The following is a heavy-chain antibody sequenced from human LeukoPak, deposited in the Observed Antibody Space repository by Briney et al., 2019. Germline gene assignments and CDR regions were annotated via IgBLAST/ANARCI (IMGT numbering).Heavy chain of an antibody. Sequence: SETLSLTCTVSGGSISSYYWSWIRQPAGKGLEWIGRIYTSGSTNYDPSLKSRVTMSVDTSKNQFSLKLSSVTAADTAVYYCARDLGAVGSGSPFEVGYWGQGSLVTVS. CDR1: GGSISSYY. D-gene: IGHD3-10*01. J-gene: IGHJ4*02. CDR3: ARDLGAVGSGSPFEVGY. V-gene: IGHV4-4*07. CDR2: IYTSGST.